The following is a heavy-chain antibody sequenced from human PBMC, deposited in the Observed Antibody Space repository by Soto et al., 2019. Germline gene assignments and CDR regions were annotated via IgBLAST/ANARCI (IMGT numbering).Heavy chain of an antibody. V-gene: IGHV4-59*08. J-gene: IGHJ6*03. CDR2: IYYSGST. CDR3: ARRGIVVVPAAMPHYYYYMDV. Sequence: SETLCLTCTVSGGYLSSYYGSWILQPPGKGLEWIGYIYYSGSTNYNPSLKSRVTISVDTSKNQFSLKLSSVTAADTAVYYCARRGIVVVPAAMPHYYYYMDVWGKGTTVTVSS. D-gene: IGHD2-2*01. CDR1: GGYLSSYY.